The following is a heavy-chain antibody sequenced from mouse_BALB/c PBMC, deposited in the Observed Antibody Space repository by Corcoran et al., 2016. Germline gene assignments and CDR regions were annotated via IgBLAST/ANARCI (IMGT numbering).Heavy chain of an antibody. CDR3: ARKGDYDRDWYFDV. CDR1: GYIFTSHD. Sequence: QVQLQQSGAELVKPGASVKLSCKASGYIFTSHDINWLRQRPEQGLEWIGWIFPGDGSTKYNEKFKGKATLTTDKSSSTTYMQLSRLTSEDSAVYFCARKGDYDRDWYFDVWGAGTTVTVSS. J-gene: IGHJ1*01. D-gene: IGHD2-4*01. V-gene: IGHV1-85*01. CDR2: IFPGDGST.